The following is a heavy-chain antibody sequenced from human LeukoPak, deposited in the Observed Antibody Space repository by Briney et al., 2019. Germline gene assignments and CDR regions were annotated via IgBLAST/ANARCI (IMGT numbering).Heavy chain of an antibody. CDR2: NSGSGGST. D-gene: IGHD5/OR15-5a*01. J-gene: IGHJ4*02. CDR1: GFTFSSYA. V-gene: IGHV3-23*01. Sequence: GRSLRLSRAASGFTFSSYAMSWVRQAPGKGLWWVSANSGSGGSTYYADSVKVRFTISRDNSKNTLYLQMNSLRAEDTAVYYCAKEVLVSAAWRFDYWGQGTLVTVSS. CDR3: AKEVLVSAAWRFDY.